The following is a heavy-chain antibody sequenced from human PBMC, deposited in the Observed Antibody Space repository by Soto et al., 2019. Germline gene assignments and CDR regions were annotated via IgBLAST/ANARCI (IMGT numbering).Heavy chain of an antibody. Sequence: QLQLQESGPGLVKPSETLSLTCTVSGGSISGSSYYWGWIRQPPGKGLEWIGSIYYSGNTYSNPSLKSRVTISLDTSKNQFSLKLSSVTAADTAVYYCARPTSSTTSPFDYWGQGTLVTVSS. CDR2: IYYSGNT. CDR3: ARPTSSTTSPFDY. CDR1: GGSISGSSYY. V-gene: IGHV4-39*01. D-gene: IGHD2-2*01. J-gene: IGHJ4*02.